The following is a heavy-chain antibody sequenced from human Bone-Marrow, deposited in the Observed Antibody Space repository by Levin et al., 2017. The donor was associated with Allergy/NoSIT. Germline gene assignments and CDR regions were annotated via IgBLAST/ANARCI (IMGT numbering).Heavy chain of an antibody. V-gene: IGHV1-24*01. Sequence: PGESLKISCKVTGHTLTELSMHWVRQVPGKGLEWMGGFDPEDGEIIYAQQFQGRVTMTEGTSTDTAYMELSSLRSDDTAIYYCATIKKAVVTPFGLHAFDFWGQGTMVTVSS. CDR3: ATIKKAVVTPFGLHAFDF. CDR1: GHTLTELS. CDR2: FDPEDGEI. J-gene: IGHJ3*01. D-gene: IGHD4-23*01.